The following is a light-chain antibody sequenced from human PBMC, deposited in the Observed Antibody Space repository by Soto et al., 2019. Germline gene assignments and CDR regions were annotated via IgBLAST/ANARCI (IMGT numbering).Light chain of an antibody. V-gene: IGKV3-20*01. Sequence: EIVLTQSPGTLSLSPGERATLSCRASQSVSSSYLAWYQQKPGQAPRLLIYGASSRAIGIPDRFSGSGSGTVFTLTISRLEPEDFAMYYCQKYGSSPATFGQGTKVENK. CDR3: QKYGSSPAT. CDR1: QSVSSSY. CDR2: GAS. J-gene: IGKJ1*01.